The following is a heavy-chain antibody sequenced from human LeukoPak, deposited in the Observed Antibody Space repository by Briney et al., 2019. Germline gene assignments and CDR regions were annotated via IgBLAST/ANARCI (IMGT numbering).Heavy chain of an antibody. J-gene: IGHJ4*02. Sequence: SETLSLTCIVSGGSISSYYWTWIRQPPGKGLEWIGNIYNGGSTNYNPSLKSRVTILADTSKNQFSLKVRSVTAADTAVYYCARHRGSSGNDYYFDYWGQGTLVTVSS. CDR2: IYNGGST. CDR1: GGSISSYY. V-gene: IGHV4-59*01. CDR3: ARHRGSSGNDYYFDY. D-gene: IGHD6-25*01.